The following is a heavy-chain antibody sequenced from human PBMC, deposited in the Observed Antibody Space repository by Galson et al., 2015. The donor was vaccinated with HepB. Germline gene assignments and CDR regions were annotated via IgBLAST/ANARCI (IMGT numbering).Heavy chain of an antibody. J-gene: IGHJ6*02. D-gene: IGHD2-15*01. CDR3: AKGVDIEGYYYYGMDV. CDR1: GFTFSSYA. V-gene: IGHV3-23*01. Sequence: SLRLSCAASGFTFSSYAMSWVRQAPGKGLEWVSAISGSGGSTYYADSVKGRFTISRDNSKNTLYLQMNSLRAEDTAVYYCAKGVDIEGYYYYGMDVWGQGTTVTVSS. CDR2: ISGSGGST.